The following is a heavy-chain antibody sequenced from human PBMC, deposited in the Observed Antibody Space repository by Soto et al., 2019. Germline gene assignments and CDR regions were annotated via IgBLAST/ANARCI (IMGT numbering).Heavy chain of an antibody. CDR1: GFTFSSYG. CDR3: AKPPPYYDFWSGTDY. V-gene: IGHV3-30*18. J-gene: IGHJ4*02. Sequence: GGSLRLSCAASGFTFSSYGMHWVRQAPGKGLEWVAVISYDGSNKYYADSVKGRFTISRDNSKNTLYLQMNSLRAEDTAVYYCAKPPPYYDFWSGTDYWGQGTLVTVSS. D-gene: IGHD3-3*01. CDR2: ISYDGSNK.